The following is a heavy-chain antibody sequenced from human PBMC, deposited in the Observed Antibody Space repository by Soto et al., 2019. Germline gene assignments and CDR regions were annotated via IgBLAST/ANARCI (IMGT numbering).Heavy chain of an antibody. Sequence: PGGSLRLSCAASGFTVSSNYMSWVRQAPGKGLEWVSVIYSGGSTYYADSVKGRFTISRDNSKNTLYPQMNSLRAEDTAVYYCARGPKPYDYIWGSYRDRSWWYFDYWGQGTLVTVSS. CDR3: ARGPKPYDYIWGSYRDRSWWYFDY. D-gene: IGHD3-16*02. CDR1: GFTVSSNY. CDR2: IYSGGST. V-gene: IGHV3-66*01. J-gene: IGHJ4*02.